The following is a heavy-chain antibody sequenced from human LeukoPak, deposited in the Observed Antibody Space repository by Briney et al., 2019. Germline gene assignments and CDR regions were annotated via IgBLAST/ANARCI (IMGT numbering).Heavy chain of an antibody. CDR3: VRVWPPNAVDRGMTYSYFNALDV. V-gene: IGHV1-18*01. J-gene: IGHJ6*02. D-gene: IGHD1-1*01. CDR1: NYTFASYG. Sequence: ASVTVSCTASNYTFASYGLSWVRQAPGQGLQWVGWISPYDGNTDYAQRFQARVTMTIDRATRTVYMDLKRLRLDDTAVYYCVRVWPPNAVDRGMTYSYFNALDVWGQGTTVTVSS. CDR2: ISPYDGNT.